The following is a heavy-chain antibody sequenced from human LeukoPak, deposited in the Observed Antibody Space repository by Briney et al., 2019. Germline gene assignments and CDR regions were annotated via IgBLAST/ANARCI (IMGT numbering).Heavy chain of an antibody. Sequence: GGSLRLSCAASGFTFSSYAMSWVRQAPGKGLEWVLAISGSGGNTYYADSVQGRFTISRDNYKNTLYLQMNSLRAEDTAVYYCAKDPSLSYDSSGYYYHYWGQGTLVTVSS. CDR1: GFTFSSYA. V-gene: IGHV3-23*01. CDR3: AKDPSLSYDSSGYYYHY. D-gene: IGHD3-22*01. J-gene: IGHJ4*02. CDR2: ISGSGGNT.